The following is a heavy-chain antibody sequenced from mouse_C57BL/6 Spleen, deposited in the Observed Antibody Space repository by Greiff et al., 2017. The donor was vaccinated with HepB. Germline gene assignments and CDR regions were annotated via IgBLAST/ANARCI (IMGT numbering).Heavy chain of an antibody. CDR1: GYTFTSYW. V-gene: IGHV1-55*01. CDR3: ARRGGNYVFYAMDY. CDR2: IYPGSGST. J-gene: IGHJ4*01. D-gene: IGHD2-1*01. Sequence: QVQLQQSGAELVKPGASVKMSCKASGYTFTSYWITWVKQRPGQGLEWIGDIYPGSGSTNYNEKFKSKATLTVDTSSSTAYMQLSSLTSEDSAVYYCARRGGNYVFYAMDYWGQGTSVTVSS.